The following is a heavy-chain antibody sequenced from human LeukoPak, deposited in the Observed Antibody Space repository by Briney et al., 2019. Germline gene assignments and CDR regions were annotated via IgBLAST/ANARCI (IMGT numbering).Heavy chain of an antibody. CDR3: ARVRFLEWSPDDYYYYMDV. Sequence: SVKVSCKXSGGTFSSYAISWVRQAPGQGLEWMGRIIPIFGTANYSQRFQGRVTITTDESTSTAYMELSSLRSEDTAVYYCARVRFLEWSPDDYYYYMDVWGKGTTVTVSS. CDR1: GGTFSSYA. CDR2: IIPIFGTA. V-gene: IGHV1-69*05. J-gene: IGHJ6*03. D-gene: IGHD3-3*01.